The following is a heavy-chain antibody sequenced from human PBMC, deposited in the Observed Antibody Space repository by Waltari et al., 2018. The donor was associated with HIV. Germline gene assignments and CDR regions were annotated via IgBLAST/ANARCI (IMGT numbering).Heavy chain of an antibody. V-gene: IGHV3-30*02. CDR2: IRYDGSIK. CDR3: AKDRSSSWEDFDF. D-gene: IGHD6-6*01. CDR1: GFTFSDFG. Sequence: QVQLVESGGGVVQPGGSLRLACVASGFTFSDFGIHWVRQSPGKGLEWVTFIRYDGSIKYYLDSVKGRFTISRDNSRNTVYLQMDSLRVEDTAVYHCAKDRSSSWEDFDFWGQGTLVTVSS. J-gene: IGHJ4*02.